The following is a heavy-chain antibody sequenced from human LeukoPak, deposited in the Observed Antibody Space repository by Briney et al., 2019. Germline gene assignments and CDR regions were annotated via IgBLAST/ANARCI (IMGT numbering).Heavy chain of an antibody. D-gene: IGHD6-13*01. V-gene: IGHV3-33*01. Sequence: GGSLRLSCAASGFTFSTYGMHWVRQAPGKGLEWVAVIWSDGTSERYGDSVKGRFTISRDNSRNTLYLQMNSLGAEDTAVYYCARGQPPSYYDMDVWGQGTTVTVSS. CDR3: ARGQPPSYYDMDV. CDR2: IWSDGTSE. J-gene: IGHJ6*02. CDR1: GFTFSTYG.